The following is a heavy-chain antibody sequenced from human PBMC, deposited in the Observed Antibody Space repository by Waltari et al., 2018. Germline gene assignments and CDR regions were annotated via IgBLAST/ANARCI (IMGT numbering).Heavy chain of an antibody. J-gene: IGHJ6*02. CDR3: AREGHCSGGSCPPDV. CDR2: MDPNSGNT. D-gene: IGHD2-15*01. V-gene: IGHV1-8*03. Sequence: QVQLVQSGAEVKKPGASVKVSCKASGYTFTSYDINWVRQATGQGLEWMGWMDPNSGNTGYAQKFQGRVTITRNTSISTAYMELSSLRSEDTAVYYCAREGHCSGGSCPPDVWGQGTTVTVSS. CDR1: GYTFTSYD.